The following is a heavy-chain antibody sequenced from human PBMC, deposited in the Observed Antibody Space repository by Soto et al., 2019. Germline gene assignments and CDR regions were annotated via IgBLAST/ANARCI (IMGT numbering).Heavy chain of an antibody. CDR1: GGSFSGYY. V-gene: IGHV4-34*01. CDR3: ARGSSSYYDYGMDV. CDR2: INDSGST. Sequence: SETLSLTCAVYGGSFSGYYWSWIRQPPGKGLEWIGEINDSGSTNYNPSLKSRVTISVDTSKNQFSLKVSSVTAADTAVYYCARGSSSYYDYGMDVWGQGTTVTVSS. D-gene: IGHD6-6*01. J-gene: IGHJ6*02.